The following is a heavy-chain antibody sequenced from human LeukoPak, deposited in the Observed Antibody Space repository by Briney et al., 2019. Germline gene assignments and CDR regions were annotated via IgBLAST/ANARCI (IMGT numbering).Heavy chain of an antibody. D-gene: IGHD1-26*01. V-gene: IGHV1-2*02. CDR3: ARPSGSYYLFDY. CDR2: INPNSGGT. J-gene: IGHJ4*02. CDR1: GYTFTGYY. Sequence: ASVKVSCKASGYTFTGYYMHWVRQAPGQGLEWMGWINPNSGGTNYAQKFQGRVIMTRDTSISTAYMELSRLRSDDTAVYYCARPSGSYYLFDYWGQGTLVTVSS.